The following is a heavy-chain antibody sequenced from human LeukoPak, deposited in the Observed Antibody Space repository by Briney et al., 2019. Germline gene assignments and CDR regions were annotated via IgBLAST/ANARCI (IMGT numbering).Heavy chain of an antibody. CDR2: ISYDGSNK. Sequence: GGSLRLSCAASGFTFSSYAMHWVRQAPGKGLEWVAVISYDGSNKYYADSVKGRFTISRDNSKNTLYLQMDSLRAEDTAVYYCARTIMVRGVNDYFDYWGQGTLVTVSS. J-gene: IGHJ4*02. CDR3: ARTIMVRGVNDYFDY. CDR1: GFTFSSYA. V-gene: IGHV3-30-3*01. D-gene: IGHD3-10*01.